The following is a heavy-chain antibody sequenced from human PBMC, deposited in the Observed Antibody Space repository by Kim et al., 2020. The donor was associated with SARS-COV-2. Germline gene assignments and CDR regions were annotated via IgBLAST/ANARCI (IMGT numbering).Heavy chain of an antibody. V-gene: IGHV3-7*01. CDR3: ARTRGLDY. D-gene: IGHD2-2*01. CDR1: GFTFSRNW. Sequence: GGSLRLSCEASGFTFSRNWMRWVRQAPGKGLEWVATIKQDGSEKHYVDSVKGRFTISRDNAKKSVYLQMNSLRAGDTAVYYCARTRGLDYWGQGTLVTVSS. J-gene: IGHJ4*02. CDR2: IKQDGSEK.